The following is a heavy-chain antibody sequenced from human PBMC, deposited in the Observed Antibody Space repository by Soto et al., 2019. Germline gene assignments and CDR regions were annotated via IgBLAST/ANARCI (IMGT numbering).Heavy chain of an antibody. D-gene: IGHD2-21*01. Sequence: GGSLRLSCAASGFTFSTYWMSWVRQTPGKGLEWVANINEDGSERYYVDSVKGRFTISRDNAKNSLYLQMNSLRGEDTAVYYCARVWFFDYWGQETLVTVPS. CDR1: GFTFSTYW. J-gene: IGHJ4*02. CDR2: INEDGSER. CDR3: ARVWFFDY. V-gene: IGHV3-7*05.